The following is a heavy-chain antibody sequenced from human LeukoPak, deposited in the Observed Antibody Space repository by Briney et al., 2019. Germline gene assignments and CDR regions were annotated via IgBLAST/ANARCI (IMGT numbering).Heavy chain of an antibody. CDR1: GGSISSGGYG. V-gene: IGHV4-30-4*07. J-gene: IGHJ3*02. CDR3: GRRYYGVGFEI. Sequence: SETLSLACTLSGGSISSGGYGWSWIPQRPGKGLEWIGYIYYSVNTYYSRSLKSRVTIYVDTSKNQFSLKLSSVTAADTAVYYCGRRYYGVGFEIWGLGTMVTVSS. CDR2: IYYSVNT. D-gene: IGHD3-10*01.